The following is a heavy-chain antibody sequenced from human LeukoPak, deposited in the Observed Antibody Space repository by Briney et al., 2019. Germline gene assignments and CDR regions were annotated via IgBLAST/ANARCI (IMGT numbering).Heavy chain of an antibody. J-gene: IGHJ4*02. Sequence: SETLSLTCAVYGGSFSGYYWSWIRQPPGKGLEWIGYISHSGSTYYNPSLKSRVTISVDTSKNQFSLKLSSVTAADTAVYYCARVLVPRGADYWGQGTLVTVSS. V-gene: IGHV4-34*01. CDR1: GGSFSGYY. D-gene: IGHD2-2*01. CDR2: ISHSGST. CDR3: ARVLVPRGADY.